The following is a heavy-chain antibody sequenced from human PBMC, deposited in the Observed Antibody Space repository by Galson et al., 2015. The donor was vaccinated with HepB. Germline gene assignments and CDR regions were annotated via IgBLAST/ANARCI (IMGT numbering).Heavy chain of an antibody. V-gene: IGHV1-69*13. Sequence: SVKVSCKASGGTFNNYAITWVRQAPGQGLEWMGGIVPIFGTANYAQKFQGRVTITAGESTTTAYMELSSLKSDDTAVYYCARVAETWLLQFGPIEFWGQGTLVTVSS. CDR1: GGTFNNYA. J-gene: IGHJ4*02. CDR2: IVPIFGTA. D-gene: IGHD1-26*01. CDR3: ARVAETWLLQFGPIEF.